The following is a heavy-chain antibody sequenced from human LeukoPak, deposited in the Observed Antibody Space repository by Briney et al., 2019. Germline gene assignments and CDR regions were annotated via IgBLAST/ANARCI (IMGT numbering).Heavy chain of an antibody. Sequence: PSETLSLTCAVYGGSFSGYYWSWIRQPPGKGLEWIGEINHSGSTNYSPSLKSRVTISVDTSKNQFFLKLSSVTAADTAVYYCASTPAAGPFDYWGQGTLVTVSS. V-gene: IGHV4-34*01. CDR1: GGSFSGYY. CDR3: ASTPAAGPFDY. CDR2: INHSGST. D-gene: IGHD6-13*01. J-gene: IGHJ4*02.